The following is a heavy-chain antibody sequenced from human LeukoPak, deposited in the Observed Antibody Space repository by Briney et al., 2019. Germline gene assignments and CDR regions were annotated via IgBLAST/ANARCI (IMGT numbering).Heavy chain of an antibody. CDR1: RLTFTDYI. CDR3: AKVGTEVYL. D-gene: IGHD1-1*01. CDR2: IGPRDKSI. Sequence: GRSLRLSCVVSRLTFTDYIASWMRHAPGKGLEWVSYIGPRDKSIYYEDSVKGRFTISRDNAKNSLYLQMDSLRVDDTAVYYCAKVGTEVYLWGQGTLVSVSS. V-gene: IGHV3-11*01. J-gene: IGHJ4*02.